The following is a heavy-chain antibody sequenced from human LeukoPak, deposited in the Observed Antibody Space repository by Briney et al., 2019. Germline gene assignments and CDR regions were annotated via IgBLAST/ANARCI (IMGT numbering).Heavy chain of an antibody. J-gene: IGHJ4*02. CDR1: GFTFSSYA. V-gene: IGHV3-23*01. CDR3: AKAGAVVVVAAKYFDY. CDR2: ISGSGGST. D-gene: IGHD2-15*01. Sequence: GGSLRLSCAASGFTFSSYAMSWVRQAPGKGLEWVSAISGSGGSTYYADSVKGRFTISRDNSKNTLYLQMNCLRAEDTAVYYCAKAGAVVVVAAKYFDYWGQGTLVTVSS.